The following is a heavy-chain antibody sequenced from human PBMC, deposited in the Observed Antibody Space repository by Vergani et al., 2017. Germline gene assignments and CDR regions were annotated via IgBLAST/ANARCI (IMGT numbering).Heavy chain of an antibody. D-gene: IGHD2-2*01. CDR2: IYYSGST. CDR3: ARGHSCSSTSCYVFDAFDI. V-gene: IGHV4-34*01. Sequence: QVQLQQWGAGLLKPSETLSLTCAVYGGSFSGYYWSWIRQPPGKGLEWIGYIYYSGSTYYNPSLKSRVTISVDTSKNQFSLKLSSVTAADTAVYYCARGHSCSSTSCYVFDAFDIWGQGTMVTVSS. CDR1: GGSFSGYY. J-gene: IGHJ3*02.